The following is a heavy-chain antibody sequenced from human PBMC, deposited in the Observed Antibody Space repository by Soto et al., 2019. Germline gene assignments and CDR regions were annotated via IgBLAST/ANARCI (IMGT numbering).Heavy chain of an antibody. CDR2: IYYSGST. D-gene: IGHD3-22*01. CDR3: ARDQPYYYDNSGYYLDY. V-gene: IGHV4-30-4*01. Sequence: QVQLQESGPGLVKPSQTLSLTCTVSGGSISSGDYYWSWIRQPPGKGLEWIGYIYYSGSTYYNPSLKSRVTLSVDTSRNQFSLKLSSVTAADTAVYYCARDQPYYYDNSGYYLDYWGQGTLVTVSS. CDR1: GGSISSGDYY. J-gene: IGHJ4*02.